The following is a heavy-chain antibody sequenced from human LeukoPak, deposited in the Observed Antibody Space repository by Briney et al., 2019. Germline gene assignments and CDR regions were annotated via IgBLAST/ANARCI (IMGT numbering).Heavy chain of an antibody. J-gene: IGHJ4*02. V-gene: IGHV1-2*02. CDR2: INPNSGGT. D-gene: IGHD2-15*01. Sequence: ASVKVSCKASGYTFTGYYMHWVRQAPGQGLEWMGWINPNSGGTNYAQKLQGRVTMTTDTSTSTAYMELRSLRSDDTAVYYCALSPILGYCSGGSCYSGDYWGQGTLVTVSS. CDR1: GYTFTGYY. CDR3: ALSPILGYCSGGSCYSGDY.